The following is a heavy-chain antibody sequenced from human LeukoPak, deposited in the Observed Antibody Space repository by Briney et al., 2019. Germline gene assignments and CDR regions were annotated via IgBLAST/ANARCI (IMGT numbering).Heavy chain of an antibody. CDR3: ARSGIAVAGTFDY. D-gene: IGHD6-19*01. CDR1: GFTFSSYS. CDR2: ISSSSYI. V-gene: IGHV3-21*01. J-gene: IGHJ4*02. Sequence: GGSLRLSCAASGFTFSSYSMNWVRQAPGKGLEWVSSISSSSYIYYADSVKGRFTISRDNAKNSLYLQMNGLRAEDTAVYYCARSGIAVAGTFDYWGQGTLVTVSS.